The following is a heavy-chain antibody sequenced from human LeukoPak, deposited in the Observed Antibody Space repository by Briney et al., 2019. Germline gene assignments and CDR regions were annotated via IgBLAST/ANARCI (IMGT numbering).Heavy chain of an antibody. CDR2: TNRDGSEK. V-gene: IGHV3-7*01. D-gene: IGHD3-22*01. Sequence: PGGSLRLSCAASEFTFTNFWMSWVRQAPGKGLEWVANTNRDGSEKYYVDSVKSRFTISRDNAKNSLYLQMNSLRAEDTAVYYCARVSHSSGYYYSDSWGQGTQVTVSS. CDR1: EFTFTNFW. CDR3: ARVSHSSGYYYSDS. J-gene: IGHJ4*02.